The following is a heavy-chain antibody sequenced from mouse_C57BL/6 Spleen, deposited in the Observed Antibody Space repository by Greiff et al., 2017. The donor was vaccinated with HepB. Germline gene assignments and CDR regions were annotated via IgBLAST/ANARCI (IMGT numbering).Heavy chain of an antibody. Sequence: QVQLQQSGAELVKPGASVKLSCKASGYTFTSYWMHWVKQRPGQGLEWIGMIHPNSGSTNYNEKFKSKATLTVDKSSSTAYMQLSSLTSEDSAVYYCARNYMRYRFDYWGQGTTLTVSS. CDR2: IHPNSGST. D-gene: IGHD2-12*01. V-gene: IGHV1-64*01. CDR1: GYTFTSYW. CDR3: ARNYMRYRFDY. J-gene: IGHJ2*01.